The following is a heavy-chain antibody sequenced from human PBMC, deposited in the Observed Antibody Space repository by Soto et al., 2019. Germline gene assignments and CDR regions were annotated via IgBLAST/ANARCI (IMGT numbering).Heavy chain of an antibody. J-gene: IGHJ5*02. D-gene: IGHD3-10*01. CDR2: ISAYNGNT. CDR1: GYTFTSYG. V-gene: IGHV1-18*01. CDR3: ARRALMVRGVIVPPNLFDP. Sequence: QVQLVQSGAEVKKPGASVKVSRKASGYTFTSYGISWVRQAPGQGLEWMGWISAYNGNTNYAQKLQGRVTMTTDTSTSTAYMELRSLRSDDTAVYYCARRALMVRGVIVPPNLFDPWGQGTLVTVSS.